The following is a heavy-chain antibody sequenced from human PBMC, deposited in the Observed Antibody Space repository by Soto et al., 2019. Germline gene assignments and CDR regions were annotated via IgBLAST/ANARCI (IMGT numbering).Heavy chain of an antibody. J-gene: IGHJ6*02. D-gene: IGHD1-26*01. Sequence: QVQLVQSGAEVKKSGASVKVSCKASGYTFSDYFIQWLGQAPGQGLEWVAWINPKTAATNYAKKFQDRVTLTSDTSFSTAYLELTRLRPDDTAVYYCARIKWGLDYYSGMDVWGQGTAVTVSS. CDR3: ARIKWGLDYYSGMDV. V-gene: IGHV1-2*02. CDR1: GYTFSDYF. CDR2: INPKTAAT.